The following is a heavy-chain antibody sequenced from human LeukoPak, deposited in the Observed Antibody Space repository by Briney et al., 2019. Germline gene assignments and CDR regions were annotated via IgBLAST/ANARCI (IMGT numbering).Heavy chain of an antibody. J-gene: IGHJ6*02. Sequence: PGGPLRLSCAASGFTFSTYSMDWVRQAPGKGLEWVSSISSSSSTIYYADSVEGRFTISRDNAKNSLYLQMNSLRDEDTAVYYCARSPGFGDYPPYSYAMDVWGQGTTVSVSS. D-gene: IGHD3-10*01. CDR2: ISSSSSTI. V-gene: IGHV3-48*02. CDR1: GFTFSTYS. CDR3: ARSPGFGDYPPYSYAMDV.